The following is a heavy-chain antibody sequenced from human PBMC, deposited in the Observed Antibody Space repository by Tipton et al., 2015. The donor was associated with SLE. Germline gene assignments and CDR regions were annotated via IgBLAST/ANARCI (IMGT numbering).Heavy chain of an antibody. CDR1: DGSLSSSPYY. V-gene: IGHV4-39*07. Sequence: TLSLTRTVADGSLSSSPYYWGWVRQPPGKGLEWIGSIYYSGRAYYTPSLKSRVAISVDTSKNQFSLNLKSVTAADTAVYYCARPPLGGIGEDYWGQGTLVTVSS. CDR3: ARPPLGGIGEDY. J-gene: IGHJ4*02. D-gene: IGHD3-3*01. CDR2: IYYSGRA.